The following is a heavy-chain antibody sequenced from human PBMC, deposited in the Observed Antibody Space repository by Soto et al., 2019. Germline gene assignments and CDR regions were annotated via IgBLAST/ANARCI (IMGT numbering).Heavy chain of an antibody. CDR3: AKVVSNYYYYGMDV. V-gene: IGHV3-23*01. Sequence: PGGSLRLSCAASGFTFSSYAMSWVRQAPGKGLEWVSAISGSGGSTYYADSVKGRFTISRDNSKNTLYLQMNSLRAEDTAVYYCAKVVSNYYYYGMDVWGQGTTVTVSS. CDR2: ISGSGGST. CDR1: GFTFSSYA. J-gene: IGHJ6*02.